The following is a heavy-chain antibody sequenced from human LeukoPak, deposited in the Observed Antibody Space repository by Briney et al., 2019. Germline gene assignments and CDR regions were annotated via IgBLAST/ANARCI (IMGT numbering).Heavy chain of an antibody. CDR2: IYYSGST. J-gene: IGHJ4*02. CDR3: ARRYYYDSSGYLFDY. Sequence: PSETLTLICSVSGGSISSSSYYWAWIRQPPGKGLEWIASIYYSGSTYYNPSLRSRVTISVDTSKKQFSLKLSSVTAADTAVYYCARRYYYDSSGYLFDYWGQGTLVTVSS. D-gene: IGHD3-22*01. V-gene: IGHV4-39*01. CDR1: GGSISSSSYY.